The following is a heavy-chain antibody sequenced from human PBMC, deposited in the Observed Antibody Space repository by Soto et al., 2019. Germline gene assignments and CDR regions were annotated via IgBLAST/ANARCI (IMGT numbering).Heavy chain of an antibody. V-gene: IGHV4-30-2*01. Sequence: QLQLQESGSGLVKPSQTLSLTCAVSGGSISSGGYSWSWIRQLPGKGLEWIGYIYHSGSTYYNQSLKSRVTISVDRSKNQFSLKLSSVTAADTAVYYCARGVLYDILTGFPYYFDYWGQGTLVTVSS. CDR1: GGSISSGGYS. D-gene: IGHD3-9*01. J-gene: IGHJ4*02. CDR2: IYHSGST. CDR3: ARGVLYDILTGFPYYFDY.